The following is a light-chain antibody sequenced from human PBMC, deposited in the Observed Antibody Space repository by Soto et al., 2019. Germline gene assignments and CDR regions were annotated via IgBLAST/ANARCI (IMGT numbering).Light chain of an antibody. CDR2: GAI. J-gene: IGKJ1*01. V-gene: IGKV1-39*01. CDR3: QQSYSTPGT. Sequence: DIQMTQSPSSLSASVGDRVTITCRASQRVSKYLNWYQQKPGKAPKLLIYGAISLHSGVPSRFRGSVSGTYFTLTISNLQPEDFASYYCQQSYSTPGTFGQGTKVEIK. CDR1: QRVSKY.